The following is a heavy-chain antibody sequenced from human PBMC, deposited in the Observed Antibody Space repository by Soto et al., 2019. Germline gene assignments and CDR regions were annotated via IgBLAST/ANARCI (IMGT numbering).Heavy chain of an antibody. Sequence: QVQLVQSGAEVKKPGASVKVSCKASGYTFTSYGISWVRQAPGQGLEWMGWITPYNGNTNYAQKLQGRVTMTRATSTSTAYMEMTSLRYDDTAAYYCPHRRGYRNGEFDYWSQAPLVTVS. CDR2: ITPYNGNT. J-gene: IGHJ4*02. V-gene: IGHV1-18*01. D-gene: IGHD5-18*01. CDR3: PHRRGYRNGEFDY. CDR1: GYTFTSYG.